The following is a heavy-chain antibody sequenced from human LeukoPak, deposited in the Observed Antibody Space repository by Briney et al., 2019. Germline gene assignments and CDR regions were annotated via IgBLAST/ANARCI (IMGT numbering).Heavy chain of an antibody. CDR1: GFTFSSYW. J-gene: IGHJ4*02. V-gene: IGHV3-7*03. D-gene: IGHD2-15*01. CDR3: AKAGRYCSGGSCYHFDY. Sequence: PGGSLRLSCAASGFTFSSYWMSWVRQAPGKGLEWVANIKQDGSEKYYVDSVKGRFTISRDNAKNSLYLQMNSLRAEDTAVYYCAKAGRYCSGGSCYHFDYWGQGTLVTVSS. CDR2: IKQDGSEK.